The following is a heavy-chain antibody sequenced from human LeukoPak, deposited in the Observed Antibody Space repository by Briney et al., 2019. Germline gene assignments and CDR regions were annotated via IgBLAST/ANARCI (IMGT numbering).Heavy chain of an antibody. CDR2: INGDGSAA. CDR1: GFTFNGYW. V-gene: IGHV3-74*01. CDR3: AKGAQVAAAAWFDP. J-gene: IGHJ5*02. D-gene: IGHD6-13*01. Sequence: PGGSLRLSCAASGFTFNGYWMHWVRQAPGKGLVWVSRINGDGSAASYADSVKGRFTTSRDNAKNTVYLQMNSLIAEDTAVYYCAKGAQVAAAAWFDPWGQGTLVTVSS.